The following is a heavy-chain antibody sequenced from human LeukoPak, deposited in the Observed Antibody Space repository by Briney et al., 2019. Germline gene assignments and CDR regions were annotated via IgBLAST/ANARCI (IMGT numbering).Heavy chain of an antibody. J-gene: IGHJ6*03. CDR2: IYYSGST. Sequence: SETLSLTCTVSGGSISSSSYYWGWIRQPPGKGLEWSGSIYYSGSTYYNPSLKSRVTISVDTSKNQFSLKLSSVTAADTAVYYCARSAAATPMDVWGKGTTVTVSS. D-gene: IGHD6-13*01. V-gene: IGHV4-39*01. CDR1: GGSISSSSYY. CDR3: ARSAAATPMDV.